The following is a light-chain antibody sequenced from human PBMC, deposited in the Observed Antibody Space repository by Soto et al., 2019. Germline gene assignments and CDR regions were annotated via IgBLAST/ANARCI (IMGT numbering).Light chain of an antibody. Sequence: SKMTKTTSSLSASVGDRIPVTCRASQSMSLFLNWYQQKPGKAPKLLIYSASTLQSGVPSRFSGSGSGPDFTLTIASLQPEDYATYYFQQSYSHSWTFGPRTKVDIK. J-gene: IGKJ1*01. CDR1: QSMSLF. V-gene: IGKV1-39*01. CDR3: QQSYSHSWT. CDR2: SAS.